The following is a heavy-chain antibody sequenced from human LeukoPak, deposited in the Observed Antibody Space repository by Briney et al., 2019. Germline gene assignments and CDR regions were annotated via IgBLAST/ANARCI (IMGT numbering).Heavy chain of an antibody. D-gene: IGHD3-22*01. J-gene: IGHJ4*02. Sequence: SETLSLTCTVSGGYISSYYWSWIRQPPGKGLDWIGYMSYSGTSGYNPSLRSRITISVDASKKQFSLKLSSVTAADTAVYYCARDGYSDSSGYDYPPSVWGQGTLVTVSS. V-gene: IGHV4-59*01. CDR2: MSYSGTS. CDR1: GGYISSYY. CDR3: ARDGYSDSSGYDYPPSV.